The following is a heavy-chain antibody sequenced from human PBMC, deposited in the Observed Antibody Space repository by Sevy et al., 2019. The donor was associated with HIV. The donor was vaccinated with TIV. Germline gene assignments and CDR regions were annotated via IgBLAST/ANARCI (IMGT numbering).Heavy chain of an antibody. Sequence: GGSLRLSCAASGFTVSSNYMSWVRQAPGKGLEWVSVIYSGGSTSYADSLKGRFTNSRDNSKNTQYLQMNSLRAEDTAVYYCARDGGDWLLCGFDYWGQGTLVTVSS. CDR2: IYSGGST. V-gene: IGHV3-66*02. J-gene: IGHJ4*02. D-gene: IGHD3-9*01. CDR3: ARDGGDWLLCGFDY. CDR1: GFTVSSNY.